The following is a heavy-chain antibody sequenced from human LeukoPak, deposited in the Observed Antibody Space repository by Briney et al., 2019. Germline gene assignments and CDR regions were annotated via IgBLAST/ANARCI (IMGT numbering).Heavy chain of an antibody. J-gene: IGHJ4*02. CDR2: ISSAGSVI. CDR3: ARDQGERWDYIDS. V-gene: IGHV3-11*01. Sequence: PGGSLRLSCAASGFTFSDYYMSWIRQAPGKGLEWVSYISSAGSVIYYADSVKGRFTISRDNAKDSLYLQMSSLTAEDTAVYYCARDQGERWDYIDSWGQGTLVTVSS. CDR1: GFTFSDYY. D-gene: IGHD1-26*01.